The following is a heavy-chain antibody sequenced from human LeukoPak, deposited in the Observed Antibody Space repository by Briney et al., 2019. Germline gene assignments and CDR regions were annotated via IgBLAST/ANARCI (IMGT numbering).Heavy chain of an antibody. D-gene: IGHD2-8*02. V-gene: IGHV3-7*01. CDR1: GFTFSNAW. Sequence: PGGSLRLSCAASGFTFSNAWMSWVRQAPGKGLEWVADIKQDGGETYYADFVRGRFTISRDNGKNSLYLQMNSLRVEDTAVYFCARDSTGWQADSFDIWGQGTKVTVSA. J-gene: IGHJ3*02. CDR3: ARDSTGWQADSFDI. CDR2: IKQDGGET.